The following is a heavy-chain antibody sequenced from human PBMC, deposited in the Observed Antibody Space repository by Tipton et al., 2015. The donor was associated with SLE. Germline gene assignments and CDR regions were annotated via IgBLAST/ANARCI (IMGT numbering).Heavy chain of an antibody. CDR3: ARHNVGSSGYPEYFQH. J-gene: IGHJ1*01. CDR1: GFTVSSNY. D-gene: IGHD3-22*01. V-gene: IGHV4-39*01. Sequence: LRLSCAASGFTVSSNYMSWVRQPPGKGLEWIGSIYYSGSTYYNPSLKSRVTISVDTSKNQFSLKLSSVTAADTAVYYCARHNVGSSGYPEYFQHWGQGTLVTVSS. CDR2: IYYSGST.